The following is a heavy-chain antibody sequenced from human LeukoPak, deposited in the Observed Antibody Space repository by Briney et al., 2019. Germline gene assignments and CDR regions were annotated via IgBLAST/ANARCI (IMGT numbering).Heavy chain of an antibody. Sequence: SVKVSCKASGGTFSSYAISWVRQAPGQGLEWMGRIIPIFGIANYAQKFQGRVTITADESTSTAYMELSSLRSEDTAVYYCARSLFPSGSAFDIWGQGTMVTVSS. D-gene: IGHD1-26*01. CDR1: GGTFSSYA. J-gene: IGHJ3*02. CDR2: IIPIFGIA. V-gene: IGHV1-69*13. CDR3: ARSLFPSGSAFDI.